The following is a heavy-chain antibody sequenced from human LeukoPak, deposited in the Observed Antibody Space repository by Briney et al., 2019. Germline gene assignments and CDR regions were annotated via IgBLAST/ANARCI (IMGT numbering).Heavy chain of an antibody. Sequence: SCKASGGTFSSYAMHWVRQAPGKGLEYVSAISSNGGSTYYANSVKGRFTISRDNSKNTLYLQMGSLRAEDMAVYYCARGELSIVVVPAATDYWGQGTLVTVSS. CDR3: ARGELSIVVVPAATDY. D-gene: IGHD2-2*01. J-gene: IGHJ4*02. CDR1: GGTFSSYA. V-gene: IGHV3-64*01. CDR2: ISSNGGST.